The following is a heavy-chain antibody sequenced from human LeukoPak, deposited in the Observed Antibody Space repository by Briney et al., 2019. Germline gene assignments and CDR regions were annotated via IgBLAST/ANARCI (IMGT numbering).Heavy chain of an antibody. V-gene: IGHV1-3*01. D-gene: IGHD3-9*01. CDR3: ARDLYAVLRYFDWLSKGRYFDY. CDR1: GYTFSSYA. J-gene: IGHJ4*02. CDR2: INAGNGNT. Sequence: ASVTVSCTASGYTFSSYAIHWVRQAPGQRLEWMGWINAGNGNTKYSQNLEGRVTITRDTSASTAYMELSSLRSEDTAVYYCARDLYAVLRYFDWLSKGRYFDYWGQGTLVTVSS.